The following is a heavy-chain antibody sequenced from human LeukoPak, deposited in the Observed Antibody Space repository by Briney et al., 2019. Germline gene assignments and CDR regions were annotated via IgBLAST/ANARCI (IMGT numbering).Heavy chain of an antibody. J-gene: IGHJ4*02. CDR3: ARVNSSWYYFDY. Sequence: GGSLRLSCAASGFTFSSYGMHWVRQAPGKGLEWVAVIWCDGSNKYYADSVKGRFTISRDNSKNTLYLQMNSLRAEDTAVYYCARVNSSWYYFDYWGQGTLVTVSS. D-gene: IGHD6-13*01. V-gene: IGHV3-33*01. CDR2: IWCDGSNK. CDR1: GFTFSSYG.